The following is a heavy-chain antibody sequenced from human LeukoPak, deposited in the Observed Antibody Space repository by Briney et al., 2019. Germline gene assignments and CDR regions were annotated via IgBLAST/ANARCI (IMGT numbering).Heavy chain of an antibody. CDR1: GFTFSDYY. CDR3: AILATYGDYLDI. Sequence: GGSLRLSCAASGFTFSDYYMSWIRQAPGKGLEWVSAISGSGGSTYYADSVKGRFTISRDNSKNTLYLQMNSLRAEDTAVYYCAILATYGDYLDIWGQGTMVTVSS. J-gene: IGHJ3*02. D-gene: IGHD4-17*01. V-gene: IGHV3-23*01. CDR2: ISGSGGST.